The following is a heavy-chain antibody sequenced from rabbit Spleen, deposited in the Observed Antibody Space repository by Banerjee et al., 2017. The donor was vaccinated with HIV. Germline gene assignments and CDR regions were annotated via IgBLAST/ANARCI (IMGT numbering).Heavy chain of an antibody. CDR1: GFSFSSNYY. J-gene: IGHJ4*01. D-gene: IGHD1-1*01. V-gene: IGHV1S40*01. CDR3: ARGPVSGIHTYVDYFNL. Sequence: QSLEESGGGLVQPEGSLTLTCTASGFSFSSNYYMCWVRQAPGKGLEWIACIATGSSGFTYYASWAKGRFTCSKASSTTVTLQMTSLTAADRATYFCARGPVSGIHTYVDYFNLWGQGTLVTVS. CDR2: IATGSSGFT.